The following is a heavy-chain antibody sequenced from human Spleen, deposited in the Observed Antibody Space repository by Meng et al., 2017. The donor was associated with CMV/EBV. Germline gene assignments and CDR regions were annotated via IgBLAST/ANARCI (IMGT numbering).Heavy chain of an antibody. D-gene: IGHD6-13*01. CDR3: ARDLRARSWPSRFDY. Sequence: VPVGQSGAEVKKPGASVKVSCKASRYTFNSYVISGVRQAPGQGLEWMGWISAYNGNTNYAQKLQGRVTMTTDTSTSTAYMELRSLRSDDTAVYYCARDLRARSWPSRFDYWGQGTLVTVSS. CDR2: ISAYNGNT. J-gene: IGHJ4*02. CDR1: RYTFNSYV. V-gene: IGHV1-18*01.